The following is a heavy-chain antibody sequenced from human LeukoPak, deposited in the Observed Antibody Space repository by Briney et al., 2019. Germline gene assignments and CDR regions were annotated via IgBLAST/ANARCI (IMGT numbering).Heavy chain of an antibody. CDR2: ISSSSSYI. CDR1: GFTFSSYS. D-gene: IGHD3-22*01. J-gene: IGHJ6*02. CDR3: ARENYYDSIYYYYYGMDV. Sequence: GGSLRLSCAASGFTFSSYSMNWVRQAPGKGLEWVSCISSSSSYIYYADSVKGRFTISRDNAKNSLYLQMNSLRAEDTAVYYCARENYYDSIYYYYYGMDVWGQGTTVTVSS. V-gene: IGHV3-21*01.